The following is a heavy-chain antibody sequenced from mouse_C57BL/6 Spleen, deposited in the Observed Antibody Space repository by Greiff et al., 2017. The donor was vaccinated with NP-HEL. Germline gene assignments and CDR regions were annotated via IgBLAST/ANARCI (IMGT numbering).Heavy chain of an antibody. D-gene: IGHD4-1*01. CDR2: IWSGGST. Sequence: QVQLKESGPGLVQPSQSLSITCTVSGFALTSYGVHWVRQSPGKGLEWLGVIWSGGSTDYNAAFISRLSINKDNSKSQVFFKMNSLQADDTAIYYCARKGANWDFYWYFDVWGTGTTVTVSS. CDR3: ARKGANWDFYWYFDV. J-gene: IGHJ1*03. CDR1: GFALTSYG. V-gene: IGHV2-2*01.